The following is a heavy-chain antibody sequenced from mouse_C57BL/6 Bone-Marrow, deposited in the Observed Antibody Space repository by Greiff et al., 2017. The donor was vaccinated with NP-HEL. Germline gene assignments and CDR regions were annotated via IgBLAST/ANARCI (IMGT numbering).Heavy chain of an antibody. CDR1: GFTFSSYG. J-gene: IGHJ3*01. D-gene: IGHD3-1*01. V-gene: IGHV5-6*01. CDR2: ISSGGSYT. CDR3: ARRGLLIWFAY. Sequence: EVHLVESGGDLVKPGGSLKLSCAASGFTFSSYGMSWVRQTPDKRLEWVATISSGGSYTYYPDRVKGRFTISRDNAKNTLYLQMSSLKSEDTAMYYCARRGLLIWFAYWGQGTLVTVSA.